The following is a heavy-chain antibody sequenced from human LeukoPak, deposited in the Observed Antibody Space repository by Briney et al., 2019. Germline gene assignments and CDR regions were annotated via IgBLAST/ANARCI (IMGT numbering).Heavy chain of an antibody. CDR2: IYYSGNT. Sequence: SETLSLTCTVSGGSISSYYWSWVRQPPGKGLEWIGYIYYSGNTNYNPSLKSRITMSVDTSKNQFSLKLNSVTAADTAVYYCARHPMIYKAGSGYPNWWFDPWGQGTLVTVSS. CDR1: GGSISSYY. CDR3: ARHPMIYKAGSGYPNWWFDP. V-gene: IGHV4-59*08. D-gene: IGHD3-22*01. J-gene: IGHJ5*02.